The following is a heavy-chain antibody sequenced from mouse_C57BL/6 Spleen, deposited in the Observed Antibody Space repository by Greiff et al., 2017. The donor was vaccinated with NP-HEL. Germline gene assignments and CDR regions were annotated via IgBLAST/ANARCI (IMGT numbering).Heavy chain of an antibody. V-gene: IGHV1-12*01. CDR2: IYPGNGDT. D-gene: IGHD2-14*01. CDR1: GYTFTSYN. Sequence: SGAELVRPGASVKMSCKASGYTFTSYNMHWVKQTPRQGLEWIGAIYPGNGDTSYNQTFTGKATLTVDKSSSTAYMQLSSLTSEDSAVYFCARERGTTDYFDYWGQGTTLTVSS. CDR3: ARERGTTDYFDY. J-gene: IGHJ2*01.